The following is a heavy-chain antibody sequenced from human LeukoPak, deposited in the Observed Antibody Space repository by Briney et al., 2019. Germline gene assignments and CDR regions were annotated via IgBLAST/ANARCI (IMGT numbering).Heavy chain of an antibody. CDR2: ISGSGDIT. V-gene: IGHV3-23*01. CDR1: GFTFDTHA. D-gene: IGHD3-10*01. Sequence: GGSLRLSCAASGFTFDTHAMTWVRQASGKGLEYVSLISGSGDITYYAHSLKDRFTISRDNSKTTLYLQMHSLRAEDTAMYYCAARPGDLAVPFDYGGQGTLVIVSS. CDR3: AARPGDLAVPFDY. J-gene: IGHJ4*02.